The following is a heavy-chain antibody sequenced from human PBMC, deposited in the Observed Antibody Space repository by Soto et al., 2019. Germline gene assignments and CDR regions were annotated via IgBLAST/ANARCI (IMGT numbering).Heavy chain of an antibody. J-gene: IGHJ4*02. Sequence: GGSLRLSCAASGFTVSSNYMSWVRQAPGKGLEWVSVIYSGGSTYYADSVKGRFTISRDISKNTVYLQLNSLRAEDTAVYYCARDLPHLDYWGQGTLVTVSS. CDR3: ARDLPHLDY. CDR1: GFTVSSNY. CDR2: IYSGGST. V-gene: IGHV3-66*01.